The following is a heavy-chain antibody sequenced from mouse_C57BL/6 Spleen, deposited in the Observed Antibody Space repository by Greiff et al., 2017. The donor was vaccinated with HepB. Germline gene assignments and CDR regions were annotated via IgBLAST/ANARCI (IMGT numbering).Heavy chain of an antibody. CDR2: ISSGGDYI. CDR1: GFTFSSYA. J-gene: IGHJ2*01. CDR3: TRGGDYDGYYFDY. V-gene: IGHV5-9-1*02. Sequence: EVMLVESGEGLVKPGGSLKLSCAASGFTFSSYAMSWVRQTPEKRLEWVAYISSGGDYIYYADTVKGRFTISRDNARNTLYLQMSSLTSEDTAMYYCTRGGDYDGYYFDYWGQGTTLTVSS. D-gene: IGHD2-4*01.